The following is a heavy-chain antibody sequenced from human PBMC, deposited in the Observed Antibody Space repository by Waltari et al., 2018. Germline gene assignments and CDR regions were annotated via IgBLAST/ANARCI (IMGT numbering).Heavy chain of an antibody. Sequence: QVLLQESGPGLVKPSETLSLTCTVPGGSISGYYCNWIRQPPGKGLEWIGRIYTSGSTNYNPSLKSRVTISINTSNNQFSLKLSSVTAADTAVYYCARDHYCSGGACYPGGSAFDIWGQGTMVTVSS. V-gene: IGHV4-4*07. J-gene: IGHJ3*02. CDR2: IYTSGST. CDR1: GGSISGYY. D-gene: IGHD2-15*01. CDR3: ARDHYCSGGACYPGGSAFDI.